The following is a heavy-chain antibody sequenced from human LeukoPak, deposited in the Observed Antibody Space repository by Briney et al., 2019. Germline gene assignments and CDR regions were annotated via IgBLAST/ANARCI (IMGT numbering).Heavy chain of an antibody. Sequence: SETLSLTCFVSGGSISSSSFFWGWIRQPPGKGLEWIGSIYSSGSTYYNPSLQSRVTVSVDTSRNQFSLKVNSVTAADTAVYQCARLYYYGSGSYLSGFDIWGQGTMVTVSS. D-gene: IGHD3-10*01. CDR1: GGSISSSSFF. V-gene: IGHV4-39*01. CDR3: ARLYYYGSGSYLSGFDI. J-gene: IGHJ3*02. CDR2: IYSSGST.